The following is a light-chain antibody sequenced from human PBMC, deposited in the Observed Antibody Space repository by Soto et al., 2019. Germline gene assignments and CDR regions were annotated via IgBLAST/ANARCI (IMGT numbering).Light chain of an antibody. CDR3: QQYETFSGT. CDR2: DAS. Sequence: DIQMTQSPSTLSASVGDTVTVTCRASQSVSGWLAWYQQKPGEAPKLLIYDASALPRGVPSRFSGRGAGSILPLTITRLQPADFATYYFQQYETFSGTFGPGTKVEI. J-gene: IGKJ1*01. V-gene: IGKV1-5*01. CDR1: QSVSGW.